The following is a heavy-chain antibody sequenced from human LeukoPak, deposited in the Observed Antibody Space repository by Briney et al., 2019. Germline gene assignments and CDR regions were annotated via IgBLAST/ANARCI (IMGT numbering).Heavy chain of an antibody. J-gene: IGHJ4*02. Sequence: PSETLSLTCTVSGGSISNSSSYWGWIRQPPGKGLEWIGSIYYSGSTNYNPSLKSRVTISVDKSKNQFSLKLSSVTAADTAVYYCARDQRGYYYDSSGSNYFDYWGQGTLVTVSS. CDR2: IYYSGST. D-gene: IGHD3-22*01. CDR3: ARDQRGYYYDSSGSNYFDY. V-gene: IGHV4-39*07. CDR1: GGSISNSSSY.